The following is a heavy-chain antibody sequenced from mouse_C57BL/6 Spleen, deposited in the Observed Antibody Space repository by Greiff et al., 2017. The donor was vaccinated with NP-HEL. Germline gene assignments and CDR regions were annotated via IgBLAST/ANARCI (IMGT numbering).Heavy chain of an antibody. J-gene: IGHJ1*03. CDR2: IYPRSGNT. Sequence: QVQLKESGAELARPGASVKLSCKASGYTFTSYGISWVKQRTGQGLEWIGEIYPRSGNTYYNEKFKGKATLTADKSSSTAYMELRSLTSEDSAVYFCARGYGSSPNWYFDVWGTGTTVTVSS. CDR1: GYTFTSYG. CDR3: ARGYGSSPNWYFDV. V-gene: IGHV1-81*01. D-gene: IGHD1-1*01.